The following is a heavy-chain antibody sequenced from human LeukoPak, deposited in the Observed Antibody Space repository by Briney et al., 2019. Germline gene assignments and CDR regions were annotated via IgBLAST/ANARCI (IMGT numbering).Heavy chain of an antibody. CDR2: VYASGST. J-gene: IGHJ4*02. Sequence: SETLSLTCTVSGGSISNYYWNWIRQPARKGLEWIGHVYASGSTNYNPSLKSRVTMSVDTSKNQFSLKLSSVTAADTAVYYCASRYYYDSSGYTRWGQGTLVTVSS. V-gene: IGHV4-4*07. CDR1: GGSISNYY. D-gene: IGHD3-22*01. CDR3: ASRYYYDSSGYTR.